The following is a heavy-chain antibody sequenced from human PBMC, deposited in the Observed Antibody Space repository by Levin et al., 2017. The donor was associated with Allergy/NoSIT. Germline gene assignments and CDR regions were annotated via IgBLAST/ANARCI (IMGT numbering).Heavy chain of an antibody. CDR3: TRLLDILATRDY. Sequence: GESLKISCAASGFTFSVSAMHWVRQASGKGLEWVGRIRSKANNYATAYAASVKGRFTISRDDSTNTTYLQMNSLKTEDTAVYYCTRLLDILATRDYWGQGTLVTVSS. V-gene: IGHV3-73*01. CDR2: IRSKANNYAT. D-gene: IGHD5-12*01. CDR1: GFTFSVSA. J-gene: IGHJ4*02.